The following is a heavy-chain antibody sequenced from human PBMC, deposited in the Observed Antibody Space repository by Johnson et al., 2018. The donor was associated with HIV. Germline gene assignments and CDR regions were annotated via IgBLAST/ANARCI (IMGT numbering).Heavy chain of an antibody. Sequence: VQLVESGGGLVKPGGSLRLSCAGSGFSFSNAWMTWVRQAPGKGLEWVGRIKSKTDGGTTDYAAPVKGRFTISRDDSENTLYLQMNSLKTEDTAVYYCWIIGTTRHDAFDIWGRGTMVTVSS. J-gene: IGHJ3*02. CDR1: GFSFSNAW. V-gene: IGHV3-15*01. CDR2: IKSKTDGGTT. CDR3: WIIGTTRHDAFDI. D-gene: IGHD1-7*01.